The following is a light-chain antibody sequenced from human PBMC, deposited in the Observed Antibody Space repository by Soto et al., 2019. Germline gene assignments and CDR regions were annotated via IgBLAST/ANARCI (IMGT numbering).Light chain of an antibody. CDR3: CSYAATYTLWV. J-gene: IGLJ3*02. V-gene: IGLV2-11*01. CDR2: DVS. CDR1: SSDVGGYNY. Sequence: QSALTQPRSVSGSPGQSVTISCTGTSSDVGGYNYVSWYQQYPGKAPKLIIYDVSKRPSGVPDRFSGSKSGNTASLTISGLQAEDEADYYCCSYAATYTLWVFGGGTQLTVL.